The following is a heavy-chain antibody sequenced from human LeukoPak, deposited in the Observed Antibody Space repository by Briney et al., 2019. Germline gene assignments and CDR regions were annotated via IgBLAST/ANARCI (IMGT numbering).Heavy chain of an antibody. CDR1: GYSISSGYY. D-gene: IGHD4-23*01. V-gene: IGHV4-38-2*02. CDR3: ARGTDGGNPFDY. Sequence: SETLSLTCTVSGYSISSGYYWGWIRQPPGKGLEWIGSIYHSGSTYYNPSLKSRVTISVDTSKNQFSLKLSSVTAADTAVYYCARGTDGGNPFDYWGQGTLVTVSS. J-gene: IGHJ4*02. CDR2: IYHSGST.